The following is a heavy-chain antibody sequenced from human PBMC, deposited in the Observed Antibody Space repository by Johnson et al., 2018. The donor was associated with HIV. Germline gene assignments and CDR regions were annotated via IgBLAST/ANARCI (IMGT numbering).Heavy chain of an antibody. V-gene: IGHV3-9*01. Sequence: VQVVESGGGLVQPGRSLRLSCAASGFTFDDYAMHWVRQAPGKGLEWVSGISWNSGSTYYADSVKGRFTISRDNSNTSLYLQMNSLRAEDTAVYYCARDLRPPTRTFDLWGQGTMVTVSS. J-gene: IGHJ3*01. CDR3: ARDLRPPTRTFDL. CDR1: GFTFDDYA. CDR2: ISWNSGST. D-gene: IGHD5-12*01.